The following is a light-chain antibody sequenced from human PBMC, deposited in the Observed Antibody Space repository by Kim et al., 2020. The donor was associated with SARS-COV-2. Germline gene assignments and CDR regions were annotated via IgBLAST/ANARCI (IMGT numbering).Light chain of an antibody. CDR2: GAS. CDR3: HQYNNWPPWT. Sequence: SPGERATLSCRASQSVSSNLAWYQQKPGQAPRLLIYGASTRATGIPARFSGSGSGTEFTLTISSLQSEDFALYYCHQYNNWPPWTFGQGTKVDIK. CDR1: QSVSSN. V-gene: IGKV3-15*01. J-gene: IGKJ1*01.